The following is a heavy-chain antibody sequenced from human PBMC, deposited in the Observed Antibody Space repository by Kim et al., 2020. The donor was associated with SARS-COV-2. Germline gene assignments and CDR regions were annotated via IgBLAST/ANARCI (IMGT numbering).Heavy chain of an antibody. CDR3: ARAASQRREWELLTGWFDP. Sequence: GESLKISCKGSGYSFTSYWIGWVRQMPGKGLEWMGIIYPGDSDTRYSPSFQGQVTISADKSISTAYLQWSSLKASDTAMYYCARAASQRREWELLTGWFDPWGQGTLVTVSS. CDR2: IYPGDSDT. D-gene: IGHD1-26*01. J-gene: IGHJ5*02. CDR1: GYSFTSYW. V-gene: IGHV5-51*01.